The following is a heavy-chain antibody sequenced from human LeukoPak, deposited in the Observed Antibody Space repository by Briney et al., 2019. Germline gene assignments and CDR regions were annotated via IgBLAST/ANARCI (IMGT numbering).Heavy chain of an antibody. Sequence: PSETLSLTCTVSGGSISSYYWSWIRQPPGKGLEWIGYIYYSGSTNHNPSLKSRVTISVDTSKNQFSLKLSSVTAADTAVYYCARLIDGYYFDYWGQGTLVTVSS. CDR1: GGSISSYY. CDR2: IYYSGST. J-gene: IGHJ4*02. CDR3: ARLIDGYYFDY. V-gene: IGHV4-59*08. D-gene: IGHD5-24*01.